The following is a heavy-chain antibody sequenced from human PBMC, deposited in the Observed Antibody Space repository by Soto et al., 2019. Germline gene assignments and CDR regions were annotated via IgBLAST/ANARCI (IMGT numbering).Heavy chain of an antibody. Sequence: QVQLVESGGGVVHPGRSLRLSCAASGFTFSSYGMHWVRQAPGKGLEWVAVISYSGSNKYYADSMKGRFTISRDNSKNTLYLQMKSPGVEDTAVDYCAPGFGAFDYWGQGTLVTVSS. V-gene: IGHV3-30*03. CDR3: APGFGAFDY. J-gene: IGHJ4*02. CDR2: ISYSGSNK. CDR1: GFTFSSYG. D-gene: IGHD3-10*01.